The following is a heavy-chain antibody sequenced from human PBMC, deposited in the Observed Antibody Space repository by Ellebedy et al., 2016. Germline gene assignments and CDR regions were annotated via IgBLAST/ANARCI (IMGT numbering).Heavy chain of an antibody. V-gene: IGHV3-64*04. CDR3: ARGGSSSCYG. CDR2: INDNGLRT. Sequence: GGSLRLSCSAAGFNLNTIAMHWVRQAPGKGLEYVSSINDNGLRTHYADSVKGRFTISRDKNTLYLQMNSLRAEDTALYYCARGGSSSCYGWGQGTLVTVSS. J-gene: IGHJ4*02. D-gene: IGHD2-2*01. CDR1: GFNLNTIA.